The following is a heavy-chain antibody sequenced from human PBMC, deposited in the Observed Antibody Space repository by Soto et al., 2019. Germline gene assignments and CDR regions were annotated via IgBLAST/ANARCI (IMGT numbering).Heavy chain of an antibody. J-gene: IGHJ6*02. CDR3: AREDDGGDRDYYGLDV. Sequence: QVQLQQSGPGLVKPSQTLSLTCTVSGGSISGDYYHWTWIRQSPGKGLEWIGYVFHSGSVLYNPSLNRRLNISVDTSKNQFSLRLSSVTAADTAVYFCAREDDGGDRDYYGLDVWGQGTTVTVSS. D-gene: IGHD2-21*02. CDR1: GGSISGDYYH. CDR2: VFHSGSV. V-gene: IGHV4-30-4*08.